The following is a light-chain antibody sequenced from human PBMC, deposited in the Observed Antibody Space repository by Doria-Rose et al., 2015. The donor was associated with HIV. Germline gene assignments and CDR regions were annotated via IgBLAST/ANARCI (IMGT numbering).Light chain of an antibody. CDR2: GAS. V-gene: IGKV3-20*01. Sequence: TQSPGTLSLSPGERATLSCRASQSVSSSYLAWFQQKPGQAPRLLIYGASSRATGIPDRFSGSGSGTDFTLTISRLEPEDFAAYYCQHYGSSPLTFGQGTKVEIK. J-gene: IGKJ1*01. CDR3: QHYGSSPLT. CDR1: QSVSSSY.